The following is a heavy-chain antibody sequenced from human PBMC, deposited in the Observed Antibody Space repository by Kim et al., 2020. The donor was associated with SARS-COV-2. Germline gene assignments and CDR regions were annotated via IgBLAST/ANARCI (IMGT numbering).Heavy chain of an antibody. CDR3: AKAAATWIKLWGVFDH. CDR2: ISYDGTNT. V-gene: IGHV3-30*18. J-gene: IGHJ4*02. CDR1: GFTVTNYG. D-gene: IGHD5-18*01. Sequence: GGSLRLSCAASGFTVTNYGMHWVRQAPGKGLEWVAFISYDGTNTYYADSVKGRFTISKDNSKNTLYLQMNSLRAEDTAVFYCAKAAATWIKLWGVFDHWGQGALVTVSS.